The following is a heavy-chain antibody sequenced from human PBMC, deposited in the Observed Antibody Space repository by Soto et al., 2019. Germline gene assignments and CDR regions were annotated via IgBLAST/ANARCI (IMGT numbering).Heavy chain of an antibody. CDR2: INAGNGNT. CDR3: ARSYGSGSLSPIDY. J-gene: IGHJ4*02. V-gene: IGHV1-3*01. CDR1: GYTLTSYA. D-gene: IGHD3-10*01. Sequence: ASVKVCCKASGYTLTSYAMHWVRQATGQRLEWMGRINAGNGNTKYSQKFQGRVTITTDKSTSTAYMELSSLRSEDTAVYYCARSYGSGSLSPIDYWGQGTLVTVSS.